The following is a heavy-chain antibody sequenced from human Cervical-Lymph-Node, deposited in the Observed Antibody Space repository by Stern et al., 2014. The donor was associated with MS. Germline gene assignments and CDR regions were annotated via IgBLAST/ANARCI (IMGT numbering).Heavy chain of an antibody. V-gene: IGHV4-59*01. D-gene: IGHD3-9*01. CDR3: ARATDILTGHYPYYFDY. J-gene: IGHJ4*02. CDR2: IYSGAST. Sequence: QVQLQESGPGLVKPSETLSLTCSVSGGSIRSYYWSWIRQPPGKGLEWIGYIYSGASTNYNPSLKSRVTISVDTSKNQFSLKLSPVTAADTAVYYCARATDILTGHYPYYFDYWGQGTLVTVSS. CDR1: GGSIRSYY.